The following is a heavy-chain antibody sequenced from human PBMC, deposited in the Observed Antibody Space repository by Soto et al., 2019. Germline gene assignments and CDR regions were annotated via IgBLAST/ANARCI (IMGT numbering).Heavy chain of an antibody. V-gene: IGHV3-9*02. Sequence: PGGSLRLSCAESGSTSDNNGMHWVRQAPGKGLEWVSGIIWKTGYIGYADSVKGRSTISRDNAKKALYLQMNSLRGEDTALYYCVKDNEPGGAAYWGQGTQVTVSS. J-gene: IGHJ4*02. CDR2: IIWKTGYI. CDR1: GSTSDNNG. CDR3: VKDNEPGGAAY. D-gene: IGHD3-16*01.